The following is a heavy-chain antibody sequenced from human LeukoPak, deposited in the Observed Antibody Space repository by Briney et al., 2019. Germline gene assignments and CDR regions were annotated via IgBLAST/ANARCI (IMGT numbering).Heavy chain of an antibody. J-gene: IGHJ4*02. D-gene: IGHD2-21*02. Sequence: GGSPRLSCAASGFTVSSNYMSWVRQAPGKGLEWVSVIYSGGSTYYADSVKGRFTISRDNSKNTLYLQMNSLRAEDTAVYYCARAYCGGDCYWYYFDYWGQGTLVTVSS. CDR2: IYSGGST. V-gene: IGHV3-53*01. CDR1: GFTVSSNY. CDR3: ARAYCGGDCYWYYFDY.